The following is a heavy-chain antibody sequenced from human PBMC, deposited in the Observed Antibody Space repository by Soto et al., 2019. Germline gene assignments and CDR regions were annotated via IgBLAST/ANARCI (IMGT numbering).Heavy chain of an antibody. D-gene: IGHD3-9*01. CDR3: ARDYDILTGYYYGMDV. J-gene: IGHJ6*02. CDR2: IYYSGST. CDR1: GGSISSSSYY. Sequence: SETLSLTCTVSGGSISSSSYYWGWIRQPPGKGLEWIGSIYYSGSTYYNPSLKSRVTISVDTSKNQFSLKLSSVTAADTAVYYCARDYDILTGYYYGMDVWGQGTTVTVSS. V-gene: IGHV4-39*02.